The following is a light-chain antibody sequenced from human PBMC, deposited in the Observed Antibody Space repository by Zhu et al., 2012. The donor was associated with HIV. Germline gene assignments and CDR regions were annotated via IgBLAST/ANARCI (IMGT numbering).Light chain of an antibody. CDR3: QQLNTYPLFT. CDR1: ESISRY. J-gene: IGKJ3*01. V-gene: IGKV1-9*01. CDR2: DAS. Sequence: DVQLTQSPSFLSASVGDRVTITCRASESISRYLAWYQQKPGKAPKLLIYDASTLQSGVPSTFSGSGSGTEFTLTINSLQPEDFAIYYCQQLNTYPLFTFGPGTKVDIK.